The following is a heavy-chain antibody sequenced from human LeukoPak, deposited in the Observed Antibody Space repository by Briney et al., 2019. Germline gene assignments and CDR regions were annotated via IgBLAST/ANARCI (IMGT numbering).Heavy chain of an antibody. CDR2: IWYDGSNK. D-gene: IGHD3-22*01. CDR3: AYYDSSGYYYGRLRY. V-gene: IGHV3-33*01. J-gene: IGHJ4*02. Sequence: GGSLRLSCAASGFTFSSYGMHWVRQAPGKGLEWVAVIWYDGSNKYYADSVKGRFTISRDNSKNALYLQMNSLRADDTGLYFCAYYDSSGYYYGRLRYWGQGTPVTDSS. CDR1: GFTFSSYG.